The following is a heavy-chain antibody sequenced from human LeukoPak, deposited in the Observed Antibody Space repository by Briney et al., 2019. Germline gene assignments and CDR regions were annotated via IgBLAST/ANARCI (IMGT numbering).Heavy chain of an antibody. D-gene: IGHD4-17*01. CDR3: ARHDYGDYGTFDI. CDR2: IYYSGGT. Sequence: SETLSLTCTASGGSISSSGYYWGWLRQSPGKGLEWIGSIYYSGGTYSNPSLKSRVTISVDTSKNQFSLKLTSVTAADTAVYYCARHDYGDYGTFDIWGQGTMVTVSS. V-gene: IGHV4-39*01. J-gene: IGHJ3*02. CDR1: GGSISSSGYY.